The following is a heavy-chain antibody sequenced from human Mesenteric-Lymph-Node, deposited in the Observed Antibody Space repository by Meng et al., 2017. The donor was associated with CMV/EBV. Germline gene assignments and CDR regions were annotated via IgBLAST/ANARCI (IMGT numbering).Heavy chain of an antibody. J-gene: IGHJ4*02. CDR1: GFTFSDYY. CDR3: ARDGRDSNPDY. D-gene: IGHD4-11*01. V-gene: IGHV3-11*04. CDR2: ISSSGSSI. Sequence: GESLKISCAASGFTFSDYYMNWIRQAPGKGLEWISYISSSGSSIYYADSVKGRFTISRDNAKNSLYLQMNSLRAEDTAVYRCARDGRDSNPDYWGQGTLVTVSS.